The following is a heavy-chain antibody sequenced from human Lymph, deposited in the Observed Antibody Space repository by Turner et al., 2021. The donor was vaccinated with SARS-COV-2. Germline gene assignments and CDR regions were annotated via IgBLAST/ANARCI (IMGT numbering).Heavy chain of an antibody. D-gene: IGHD6-19*01. V-gene: IGHV3-33*01. Sequence: QVQSVESGGGVVQPGMSLRPSCAASGFTFSSYGMHWVRQAPGKGLEWVAFIWCDGSNKYYADSVKGRFTISRDNSKNTLYLQMNSLRAEDTAVYYCARDRAGSSGWYDSYFDYWGQGTLVTVSS. CDR2: IWCDGSNK. CDR3: ARDRAGSSGWYDSYFDY. J-gene: IGHJ4*02. CDR1: GFTFSSYG.